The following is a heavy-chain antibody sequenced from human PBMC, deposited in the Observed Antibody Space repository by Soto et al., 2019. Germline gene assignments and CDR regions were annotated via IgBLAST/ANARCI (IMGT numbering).Heavy chain of an antibody. CDR2: ISAYNGNT. J-gene: IGHJ3*02. CDR1: GYTFTSYG. D-gene: IGHD3-22*01. Sequence: ASVKVSCKASGYTFTSYGISWVRQAPGQGLEWMGWISAYNGNTNYAQKLQGRVTMTTDTSTSTAYMELGSLRSDDTAVYYCARVPPIDYYDSSGYAFDIWGQGTMVTVSS. CDR3: ARVPPIDYYDSSGYAFDI. V-gene: IGHV1-18*01.